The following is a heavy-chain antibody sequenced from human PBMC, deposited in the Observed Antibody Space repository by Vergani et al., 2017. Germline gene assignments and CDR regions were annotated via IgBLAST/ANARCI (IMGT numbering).Heavy chain of an antibody. J-gene: IGHJ2*01. V-gene: IGHV1-58*02. CDR3: AADPNDYGDYVWYFDL. Sequence: QLVQSGAEVKKPGASVKVSCKASGYTFTSYYMHWVRQAPGQGLEWMGWIVVGSGNTNYAQKFQERVTITRDMSTSTAYMELSSLRSEDTAVYYCAADPNDYGDYVWYFDLWGRGTLVTVSS. CDR2: IVVGSGNT. D-gene: IGHD4-17*01. CDR1: GYTFTSYY.